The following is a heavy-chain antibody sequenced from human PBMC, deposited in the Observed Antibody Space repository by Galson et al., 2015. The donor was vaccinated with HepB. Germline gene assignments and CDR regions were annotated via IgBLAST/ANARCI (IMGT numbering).Heavy chain of an antibody. V-gene: IGHV3-23*01. D-gene: IGHD3-22*01. CDR2: ISCNGGST. Sequence: SLRLSCAASGFTFSRYAMSWVRQAPGKGLEWVSGISCNGGSTKYADSVKGRFTISRDNSKNTLYLQMNSLRAENTAVYYCAKIRLLLAFDIWGQGTMVTVSS. CDR3: AKIRLLLAFDI. CDR1: GFTFSRYA. J-gene: IGHJ3*02.